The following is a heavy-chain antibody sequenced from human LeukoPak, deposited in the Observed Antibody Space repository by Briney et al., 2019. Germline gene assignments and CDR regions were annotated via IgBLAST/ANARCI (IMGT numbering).Heavy chain of an antibody. Sequence: SQTLSLTCTVSNGSISSETYFWSWIRQPAGKGLEWIGRMSSNGVSTYSPSLKSRVTISIDTSRNQFSMNLNSVTAADTAVYYCARGAGPPWFDPWGKGTLVTVSS. CDR3: ARGAGPPWFDP. V-gene: IGHV4-61*02. CDR1: NGSISSETYF. CDR2: MSSNGVS. D-gene: IGHD6-19*01. J-gene: IGHJ5*02.